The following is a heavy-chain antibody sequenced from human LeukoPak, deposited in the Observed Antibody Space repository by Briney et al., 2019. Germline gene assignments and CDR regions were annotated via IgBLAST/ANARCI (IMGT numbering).Heavy chain of an antibody. CDR2: ISSSSSYI. J-gene: IGHJ4*02. Sequence: GGSLRLSCAASGFTFSSYSMNLVRQAPGKGLEWVSSISSSSSYIYYADSVKGRFTISRDNAKNSLYLQMNSLRAEDTAVYYCARDSEYYYGSGSYYDYWGQGTLVTVSS. D-gene: IGHD3-10*01. CDR3: ARDSEYYYGSGSYYDY. CDR1: GFTFSSYS. V-gene: IGHV3-21*01.